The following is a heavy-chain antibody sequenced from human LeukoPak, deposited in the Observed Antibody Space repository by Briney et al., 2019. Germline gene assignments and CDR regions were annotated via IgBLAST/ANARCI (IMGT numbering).Heavy chain of an antibody. CDR1: GGSFSGYY. CDR3: ARGIAAAVPHGYDY. CDR2: INHSGST. Sequence: SETLSLTCAVYGGSFSGYYWSWIRQPSGKGLEWIGEINHSGSTNYNPSLKSRVTISVDTSKNQFSLKLSSVTAADTAVYYCARGIAAAVPHGYDYWGQGTLVTVSS. D-gene: IGHD6-13*01. J-gene: IGHJ4*02. V-gene: IGHV4-34*01.